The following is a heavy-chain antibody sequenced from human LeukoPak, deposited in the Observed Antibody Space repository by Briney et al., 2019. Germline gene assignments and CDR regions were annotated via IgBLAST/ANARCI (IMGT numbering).Heavy chain of an antibody. CDR3: ERFPTFGAFDI. CDR2: IYYSGST. D-gene: IGHD3-10*01. CDR1: GGSISSHY. J-gene: IGHJ3*02. V-gene: IGHV4-59*11. Sequence: SETLSLTCTVSGGSISSHYWSWIRQPPGKGLEWIGYIYYSGSTNYNPSLKSRVTISVDTSKNQFSLKLSSVTAADTAVYYCERFPTFGAFDIWGQGTMVTVSS.